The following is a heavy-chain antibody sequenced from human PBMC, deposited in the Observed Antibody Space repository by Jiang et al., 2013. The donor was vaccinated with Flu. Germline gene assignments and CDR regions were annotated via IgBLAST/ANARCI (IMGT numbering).Heavy chain of an antibody. D-gene: IGHD1-26*01. J-gene: IGHJ3*02. CDR2: IYYSGST. CDR1: GGSISSSSYY. Sequence: GSGLVKPSETLSLTCTVSGGSISSSSYYWGWIRQPPGKGLEWIGSIYYSGSTYYNPSLKSRVTISVDTSKNQFSLKLSSVTAADTTVYYCARQFSGEWEVAIWGQGTMVTVSS. CDR3: ARQFSGEWEVAI. V-gene: IGHV4-39*01.